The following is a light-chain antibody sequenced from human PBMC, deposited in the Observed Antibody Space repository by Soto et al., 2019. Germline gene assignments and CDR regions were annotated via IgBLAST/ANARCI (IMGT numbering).Light chain of an antibody. V-gene: IGLV1-51*02. CDR3: GTWDSSLTTFV. CDR1: SSNIGKYY. Sequence: QSVLTQPPSVSAAPGQKVTMSCSGSSSNIGKYYVSWHQQLPGTAPKLLIYENDKRPSGIPDRFSGSKSGTSATLGITGLQTGDEADYYCGTWDSSLTTFVFGTG. CDR2: END. J-gene: IGLJ1*01.